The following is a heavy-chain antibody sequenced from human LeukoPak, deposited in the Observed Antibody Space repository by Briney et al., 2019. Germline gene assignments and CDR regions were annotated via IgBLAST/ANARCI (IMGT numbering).Heavy chain of an antibody. Sequence: PGASLRLSCAASGFTFSSYAMSWVRQAPGKGLEWVSGISGSGGSTYYADAVKGRFTISRDNSKNTLYLQMNSLRAEDTAVYYCAKDLAITMIVVGLFDYWGQGTLVTVSS. D-gene: IGHD3-22*01. CDR2: ISGSGGST. J-gene: IGHJ4*02. CDR1: GFTFSSYA. CDR3: AKDLAITMIVVGLFDY. V-gene: IGHV3-23*01.